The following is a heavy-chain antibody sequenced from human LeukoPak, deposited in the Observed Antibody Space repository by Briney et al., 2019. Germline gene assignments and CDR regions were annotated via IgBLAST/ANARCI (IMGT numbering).Heavy chain of an antibody. J-gene: IGHJ4*02. D-gene: IGHD4-23*01. CDR2: IYYSGST. CDR1: GGSFSGYY. Sequence: SETLSLTCAVYGGSFSGYYWSWIRQPPGKGLEWIGGIYYSGSTYYNPSLKSRVTISVDTSKNQFSLKLSSVTAADTAVYYCARTPSMVVTSEVYWGQGTLVTVSS. V-gene: IGHV4-34*01. CDR3: ARTPSMVVTSEVY.